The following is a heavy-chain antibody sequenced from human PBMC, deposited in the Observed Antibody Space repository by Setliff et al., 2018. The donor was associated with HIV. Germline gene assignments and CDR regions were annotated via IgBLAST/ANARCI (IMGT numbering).Heavy chain of an antibody. V-gene: IGHV4-38-2*02. J-gene: IGHJ6*01. CDR3: ARGLSVYSYANVYYYYAMDV. CDR2: GVNSGRS. D-gene: IGHD5-18*01. Sequence: PSETLSLTCPVSGYSISSGYYWGWIRQSPGKGLEWIGSGVNSGRSYYNPSLKSRVTISIDRSKNQFSLKLSSVTAADTAVYYCARGLSVYSYANVYYYYAMDVWGQGTTVTVSS. CDR1: GYSISSGYY.